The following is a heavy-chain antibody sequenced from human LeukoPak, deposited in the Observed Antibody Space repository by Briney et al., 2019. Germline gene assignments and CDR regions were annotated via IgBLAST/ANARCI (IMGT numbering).Heavy chain of an antibody. D-gene: IGHD6-13*01. CDR1: CYTFTTYG. V-gene: IGHV1-18*01. CDR2: ISAYSGNT. Sequence: ASVKVSCKASCYTFTTYGISWVRQAPGQGLEWMGWISAYSGNTNYAQKLQGRVTMTTDTSTSTAYMELRSLRSDDTAVYYCARVPSFSSSWGGYYYYYMDVWGKGTTVTVSS. CDR3: ARVPSFSSSWGGYYYYYMDV. J-gene: IGHJ6*03.